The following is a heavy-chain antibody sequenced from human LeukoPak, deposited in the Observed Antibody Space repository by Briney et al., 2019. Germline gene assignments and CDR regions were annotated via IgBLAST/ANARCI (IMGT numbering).Heavy chain of an antibody. CDR2: ISGNGGTT. D-gene: IGHD4-11*01. J-gene: IGHJ4*02. Sequence: QPGGSLRLSCAVSGFTFSSYAMSWVRQAPGKGLEWVSGISGNGGTTYYADSVKGRFTISRDNSKNTLYLQMNSLRAEDTAVYYCAKDLRLDYFDYWGQGTLVTVSS. CDR3: AKDLRLDYFDY. CDR1: GFTFSSYA. V-gene: IGHV3-23*01.